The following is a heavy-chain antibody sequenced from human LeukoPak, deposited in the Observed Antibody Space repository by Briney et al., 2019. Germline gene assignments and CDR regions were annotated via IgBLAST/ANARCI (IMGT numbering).Heavy chain of an antibody. Sequence: PSETLSLTCTVSGGSISSYYWSWIRQPPGKGLGGIGYIYYSGSTNYNTSLKSRVTISVDTSKNQFSLKLSSVTAADTAVYYCARGFARSASGASYNWFDPWGQGTLVTVSS. J-gene: IGHJ5*02. CDR3: ARGFARSASGASYNWFDP. CDR2: IYYSGST. CDR1: GGSISSYY. V-gene: IGHV4-59*01. D-gene: IGHD6-25*01.